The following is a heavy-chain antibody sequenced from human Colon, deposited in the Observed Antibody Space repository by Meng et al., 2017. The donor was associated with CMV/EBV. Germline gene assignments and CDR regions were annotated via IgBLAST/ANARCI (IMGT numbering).Heavy chain of an antibody. D-gene: IGHD3-16*01. CDR3: VRDVSPGGADV. Sequence: GESLKISCEVSGLTFSRYWFSWVRQAPEKGLEWVANIHPDGDERYYLDSVNGRFTIFRDSAKNSLYLQMNGLRTDDTAVYYCVRDVSPGGADVWGRGTAVTVSS. V-gene: IGHV3-7*03. CDR2: IHPDGDER. J-gene: IGHJ6*02. CDR1: GLTFSRYW.